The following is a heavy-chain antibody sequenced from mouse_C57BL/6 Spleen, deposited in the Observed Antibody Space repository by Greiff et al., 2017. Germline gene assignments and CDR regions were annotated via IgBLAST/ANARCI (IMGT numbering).Heavy chain of an antibody. CDR1: GYTFTSYW. D-gene: IGHD2-13*01. Sequence: VQLQQSGAELVMPGASVKLSCKASGYTFTSYWMHWVKQRPGQGLEWIGEIDPSDSYTNYNQKFKGKSTLTVDKSSSTAYMQHSSLKSEDSAVYYCASSAKGDPYAMDYWGQGTSVTVSS. CDR2: IDPSDSYT. CDR3: ASSAKGDPYAMDY. V-gene: IGHV1-69*01. J-gene: IGHJ4*01.